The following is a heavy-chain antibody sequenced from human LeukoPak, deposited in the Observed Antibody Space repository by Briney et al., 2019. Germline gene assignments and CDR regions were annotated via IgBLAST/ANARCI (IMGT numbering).Heavy chain of an antibody. Sequence: SVKVSCKASGGTFSSYAISWVRQAPGQGLEWMGGIIPIFGTANYAQKFQGRVTITADKSTSTAYMELSSLRSEDTAVYYCARGRITMIRCFDYWGQGTLVTVSS. CDR2: IIPIFGTA. V-gene: IGHV1-69*06. CDR3: ARGRITMIRCFDY. J-gene: IGHJ4*02. CDR1: GGTFSSYA. D-gene: IGHD3-22*01.